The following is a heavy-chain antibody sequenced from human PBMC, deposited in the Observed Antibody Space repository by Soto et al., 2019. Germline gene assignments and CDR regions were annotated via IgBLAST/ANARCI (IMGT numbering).Heavy chain of an antibody. Sequence: QVQLLQSGAEVKKPGASVKVSCKASGYTFTSYGISWVRQAPGQGLEWMGWISAYNGNTNYAQKFQGKVTMTTDTSTSPAYREVSGLRSDDTAVYYCARDIFWGGVGESNWLDPWGQGTLVTVSS. CDR1: GYTFTSYG. J-gene: IGHJ5*02. D-gene: IGHD3-10*01. V-gene: IGHV1-18*01. CDR2: ISAYNGNT. CDR3: ARDIFWGGVGESNWLDP.